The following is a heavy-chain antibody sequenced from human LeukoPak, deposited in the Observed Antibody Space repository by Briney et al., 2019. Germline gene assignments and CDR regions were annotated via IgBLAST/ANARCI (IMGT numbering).Heavy chain of an antibody. Sequence: GGSLRLSCAASGFTFSMYWMHWVRQAPGKGLVWVSRIKSDGSTNYADSVKGRFTISGDNAKNTVSLQMNSLRPEDTGVYYCTRAPSEIGSYYPEYFRHWGQGTLVTVSS. D-gene: IGHD3-10*01. CDR1: GFTFSMYW. J-gene: IGHJ1*01. CDR3: TRAPSEIGSYYPEYFRH. V-gene: IGHV3-74*01. CDR2: IKSDGST.